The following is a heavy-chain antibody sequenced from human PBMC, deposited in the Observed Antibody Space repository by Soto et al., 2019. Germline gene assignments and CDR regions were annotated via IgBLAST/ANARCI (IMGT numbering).Heavy chain of an antibody. CDR3: ARELERWLQWPHFDY. CDR2: IIPIFGTA. CDR1: GGTFSSYA. J-gene: IGHJ4*02. D-gene: IGHD5-12*01. V-gene: IGHV1-69*01. Sequence: QVPLVQSGAEVKKPGSSVKVSCKASGGTFSSYAISWVRQAPGQGLEWMGGIIPIFGTANYAQKFQGRVTITADESTSTAYMELSSLRSEDTAVYYCARELERWLQWPHFDYWGQGTLVTVSS.